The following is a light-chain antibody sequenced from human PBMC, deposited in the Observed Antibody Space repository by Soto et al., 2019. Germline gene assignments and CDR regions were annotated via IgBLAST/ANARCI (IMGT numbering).Light chain of an antibody. CDR2: NNI. Sequence: QSVLTQRPSVSGAPGQRLTISCTGSSFNIGAGYDVHWYQQLPGTAPKLLIYNNINRPSGVPDRFSGSKSGTSASVAITGLQPEDEADYYCQSYDTMLSGPGVFGGGTQLTVL. CDR3: QSYDTMLSGPGV. CDR1: SFNIGAGYD. J-gene: IGLJ2*01. V-gene: IGLV1-40*01.